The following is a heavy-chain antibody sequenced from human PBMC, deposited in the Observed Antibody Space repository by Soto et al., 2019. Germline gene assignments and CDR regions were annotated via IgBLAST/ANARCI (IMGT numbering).Heavy chain of an antibody. CDR3: ARRGAKAFGLDV. J-gene: IGHJ6*02. CDR2: IHGGDSDT. CDR1: GYTFTSYW. V-gene: IGHV5-51*01. D-gene: IGHD3-16*01. Sequence: GESLTISCKGSGYTFTSYWIVWVLQKPGKGLEWMGIIHGGDSDTRYSPSFQGQVTISADKSIGTAYLQWTSLNASDAAMYYCARRGAKAFGLDVWGQGTTVTVSS.